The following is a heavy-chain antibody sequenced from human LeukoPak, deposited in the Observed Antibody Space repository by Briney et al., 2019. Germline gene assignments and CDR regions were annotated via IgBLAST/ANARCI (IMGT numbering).Heavy chain of an antibody. CDR2: IPYDGSNK. CDR1: EFTFSNYG. D-gene: IGHD3-9*01. V-gene: IGHV3-30*03. Sequence: GGSLRLSCAASEFTFSNYGMHWVRQAPGKGLEWVAVIPYDGSNKYYADSVKGRFTISRDNSKNTLYLQMNSLRAEDTAIYYCARDWYYDILTGYDYWGQGTLVTVSS. J-gene: IGHJ4*02. CDR3: ARDWYYDILTGYDY.